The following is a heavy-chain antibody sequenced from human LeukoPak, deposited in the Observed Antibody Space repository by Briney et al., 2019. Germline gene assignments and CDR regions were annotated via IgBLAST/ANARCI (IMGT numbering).Heavy chain of an antibody. CDR3: ARVVVPTTTAEYFQH. CDR1: GGSISSGGYY. Sequence: PSETLSLTCTVSGGSISSGGYYWSWIRQHPGKGLEWIGYIYYSGSTYYNPSLKSRVHISVDTPKHHISPKLSSVTATDTAAYHCARVVVPTTTAEYFQHWGQGTLVTVSS. D-gene: IGHD2-2*01. J-gene: IGHJ1*01. CDR2: IYYSGST. V-gene: IGHV4-31*03.